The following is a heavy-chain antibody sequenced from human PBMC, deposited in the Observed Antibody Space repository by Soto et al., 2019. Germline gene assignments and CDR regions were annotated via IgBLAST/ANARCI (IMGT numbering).Heavy chain of an antibody. D-gene: IGHD3-22*01. J-gene: IGHJ4*02. CDR2: IIPIFGTA. Sequence: ASVKVSCKASGGTFSSYAISWVRQAPGQGLEWMGGIIPIFGTANYAQKFQGRVTITADESTSTAYMELSSLRSEDTAVYYCAREVSYYDSSGYSQYFDYWGQGTLVTVSS. V-gene: IGHV1-69*13. CDR1: GGTFSSYA. CDR3: AREVSYYDSSGYSQYFDY.